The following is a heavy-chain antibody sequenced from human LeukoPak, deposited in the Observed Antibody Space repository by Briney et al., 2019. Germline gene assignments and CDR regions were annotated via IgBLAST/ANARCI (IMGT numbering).Heavy chain of an antibody. CDR2: ISAYNGNT. J-gene: IGHJ4*02. CDR1: GYTFTIYG. V-gene: IGHV1-18*01. Sequence: GASVKVSFTASGYTFTIYGFTWVRQAPGQGPGLMGWISAYNGNTDYAQKLQGRVTMTTDTSTSTAYMELRSLRSDDTAVYFCARAYYHDTSSYQGFDFWGQGTLVTVSS. CDR3: ARAYYHDTSSYQGFDF. D-gene: IGHD3-22*01.